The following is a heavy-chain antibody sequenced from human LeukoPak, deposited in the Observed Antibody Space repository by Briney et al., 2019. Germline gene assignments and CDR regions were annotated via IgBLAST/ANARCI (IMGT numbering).Heavy chain of an antibody. CDR3: ARGRFYGSGSYYIIGDFDY. Sequence: SETLSLTCAVYGGSFSGYYWSWIRQPPGKGLEWIGEINHSGSTNYNPSLKSQVTISVDTSKNQFSLKLSSVTAADTAVYYCARGRFYGSGSYYIIGDFDYWGQGTLVTVSS. J-gene: IGHJ4*02. CDR2: INHSGST. CDR1: GGSFSGYY. V-gene: IGHV4-34*01. D-gene: IGHD3-10*01.